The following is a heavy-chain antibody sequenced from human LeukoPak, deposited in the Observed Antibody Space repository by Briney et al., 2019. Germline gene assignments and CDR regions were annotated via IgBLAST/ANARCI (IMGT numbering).Heavy chain of an antibody. J-gene: IGHJ4*02. CDR3: AKDGGSGYYYFDY. CDR1: GFTFSSYA. Sequence: PGGSLRLSCAASGFTFSSYAMSWVRQAPGKGLEWVSAISGSGGSTYYADSVKGRFTISRDNSKNTLYVHMNSLRAEDTAVYYCAKDGGSGYYYFDYWGQGTLVTVSS. V-gene: IGHV3-23*01. D-gene: IGHD3-22*01. CDR2: ISGSGGST.